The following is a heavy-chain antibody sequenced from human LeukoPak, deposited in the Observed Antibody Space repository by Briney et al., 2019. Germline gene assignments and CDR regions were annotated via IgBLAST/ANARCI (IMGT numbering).Heavy chain of an antibody. CDR3: ARDEYSYGYVGY. CDR1: GGSISSVDYY. CDR2: IYYSGST. V-gene: IGHV4-30-4*01. D-gene: IGHD5-18*01. Sequence: SETLSLTCTVSGGSISSVDYYWGGIRQPPGKGLEWIGYIYYSGSTYYNPSLKSRVTISVDTSKNQFSLKLSSVTAADTAVYYCARDEYSYGYVGYWGQGTLVTVSS. J-gene: IGHJ4*02.